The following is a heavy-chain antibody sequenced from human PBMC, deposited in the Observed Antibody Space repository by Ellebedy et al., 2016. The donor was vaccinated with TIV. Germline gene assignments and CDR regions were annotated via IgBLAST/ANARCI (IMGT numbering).Heavy chain of an antibody. CDR3: AHTITMVRGVITYHYYGMDV. J-gene: IGHJ6*02. CDR2: IYWDDDK. Sequence: SGPTLVXPTQTLTLTCTFSGFSLSTSGVGVGWIRQPPGKALEWLALIYWDDDKRYSPSLKSRLTITKDTSKNQVVLTMTNMDPVDTVTYYCAHTITMVRGVITYHYYGMDVWGQGTTVTVSS. D-gene: IGHD3-10*01. V-gene: IGHV2-5*02. CDR1: GFSLSTSGVG.